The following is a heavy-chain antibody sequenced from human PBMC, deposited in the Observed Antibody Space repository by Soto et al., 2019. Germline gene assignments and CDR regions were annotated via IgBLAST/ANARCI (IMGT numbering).Heavy chain of an antibody. CDR1: GFTFSRYA. Sequence: GGSLRVSCGASGFTFSRYAMSWVRQDPGKGLEWVSAITGGGSSTYYADSVKGRFTISRDNSKNTLSLQMNGLRAEDTAVYYCAKGSAAARPYYFDYWGQGALVTVSS. J-gene: IGHJ4*02. CDR2: ITGGGSST. V-gene: IGHV3-23*01. D-gene: IGHD6-13*01. CDR3: AKGSAAARPYYFDY.